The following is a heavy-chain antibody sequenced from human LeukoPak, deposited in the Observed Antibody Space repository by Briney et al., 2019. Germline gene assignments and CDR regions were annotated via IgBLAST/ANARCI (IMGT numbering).Heavy chain of an antibody. D-gene: IGHD6-13*01. CDR3: ARPLYISSWYFDP. V-gene: IGHV3-7*02. Sequence: GGSLRLSCAASGFTFSDYWMSWVRQAPGKGLEWVANIKQDGSEKYYVDSVMGRFTISRDNAKNSVYLQMNSLRAEDTAVYYCARPLYISSWYFDPWGQGTLVTVSS. J-gene: IGHJ5*02. CDR2: IKQDGSEK. CDR1: GFTFSDYW.